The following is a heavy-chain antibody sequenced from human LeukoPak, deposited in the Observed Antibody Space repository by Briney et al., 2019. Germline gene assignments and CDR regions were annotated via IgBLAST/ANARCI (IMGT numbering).Heavy chain of an antibody. V-gene: IGHV3-33*01. J-gene: IGHJ6*02. CDR2: IWYDGSNK. D-gene: IGHD4-11*01. CDR3: ARPYYSNYYYYGMDV. CDR1: GFTFSSNG. Sequence: PGRSLRLSCAASGFTFSSNGMHWVRQAPGKGLEWVGVIWYDGSNKYYADSVKGRFTISRDNSKNTLYLQMNSLRAEDTAVYYCARPYYSNYYYYGMDVWGQGTTVSASS.